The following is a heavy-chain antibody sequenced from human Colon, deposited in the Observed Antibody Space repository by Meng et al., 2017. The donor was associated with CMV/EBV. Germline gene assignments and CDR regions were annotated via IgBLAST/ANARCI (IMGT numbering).Heavy chain of an antibody. D-gene: IGHD6-19*01. V-gene: IGHV2-5*02. CDR1: FPLPTCCLA. CDR2: IYCDNDQ. J-gene: IGHJ4*02. CDR3: AHARINGWYDFDY. Sequence: FPLPTCCLAVCRLRQPPGHALSCLALIYCDNDQRYSPSLESRLTITKDTSKNLVFLTMTNVDPVDTATYYCAHARINGWYDFDYWGQGTLVTVSS.